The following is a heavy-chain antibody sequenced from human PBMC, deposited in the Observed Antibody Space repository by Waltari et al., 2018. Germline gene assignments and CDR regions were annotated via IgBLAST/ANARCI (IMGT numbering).Heavy chain of an antibody. V-gene: IGHV3-30*02. D-gene: IGHD6-13*01. CDR2: IRYDGSNK. Sequence: QVQLVESGGGVVQPGGTLRLSCAAPGFTFSSYGMHWVRQAPGKGLEWVAFIRYDGSNKYYADSVNGRFTISGDNSRTPLYLQMNSLRAEAAAVYYCAKNMGIGLRPLYYYYMDVLGNWTTVTVSS. J-gene: IGHJ6*03. CDR1: GFTFSSYG. CDR3: AKNMGIGLRPLYYYYMDV.